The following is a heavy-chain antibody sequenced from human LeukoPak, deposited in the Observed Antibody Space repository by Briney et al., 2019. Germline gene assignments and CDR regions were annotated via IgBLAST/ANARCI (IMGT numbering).Heavy chain of an antibody. J-gene: IGHJ4*02. Sequence: GGSLRLSCAASGFTVSSNYMSWVRQAPGKGLEWVSVIYSGGSTYYADSVKGRFTISRDNSKNTPYLQMNSLRAEDTAVYYCAREALSYDILTGYIQWGQGTLVTVSS. CDR1: GFTVSSNY. CDR2: IYSGGST. V-gene: IGHV3-66*01. CDR3: AREALSYDILTGYIQ. D-gene: IGHD3-9*01.